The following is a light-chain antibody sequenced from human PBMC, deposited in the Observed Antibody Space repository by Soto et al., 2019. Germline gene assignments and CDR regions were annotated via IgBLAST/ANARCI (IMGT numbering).Light chain of an antibody. Sequence: EVGWTQSPGTLALSPGGRGTLSCRASQNLGTLCLAWFQQKSGQAPRLLIYSASRRATGIPDRFTGSGSGTDFTLTINRVEPEDFAVYFCQQYAGSPRTFGQGTKVDIK. CDR2: SAS. J-gene: IGKJ1*01. CDR3: QQYAGSPRT. V-gene: IGKV3-20*01. CDR1: QNLGTLC.